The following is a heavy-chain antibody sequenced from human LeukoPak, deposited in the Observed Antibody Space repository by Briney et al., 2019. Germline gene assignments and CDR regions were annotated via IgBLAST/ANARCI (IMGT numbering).Heavy chain of an antibody. Sequence: GGSLRLSCAASGFTFSSYGMHWVRQAPGKGLEWVAFIRYDGSNKYYADSVKGRFTIFRDSSKNTLYLQMNSLRAEDTAVYYCAKDRIGYSSGWYGHWGQGTLVTVSS. CDR3: AKDRIGYSSGWYGH. D-gene: IGHD6-19*01. J-gene: IGHJ5*02. CDR2: IRYDGSNK. V-gene: IGHV3-30*02. CDR1: GFTFSSYG.